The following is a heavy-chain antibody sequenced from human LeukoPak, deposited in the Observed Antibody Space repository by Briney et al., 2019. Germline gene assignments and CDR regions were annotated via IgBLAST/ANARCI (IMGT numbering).Heavy chain of an antibody. Sequence: TSQTLSLTCTVSGGSISSGSYYWRWIRQPAGKGLEWIGRIYTSGSTNYNPSLKSRVTISVDTSKNQLSLKLSSVTAADTAVYYCARATVTLIDYWGQGTPVTVSS. J-gene: IGHJ4*02. CDR3: ARATVTLIDY. CDR2: IYTSGST. D-gene: IGHD4-11*01. CDR1: GGSISSGSYY. V-gene: IGHV4-61*02.